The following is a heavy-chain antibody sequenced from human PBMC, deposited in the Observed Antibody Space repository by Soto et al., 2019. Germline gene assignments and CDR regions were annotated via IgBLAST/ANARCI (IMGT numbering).Heavy chain of an antibody. V-gene: IGHV4-4*07. CDR1: GGSISSYY. CDR2: VSTSGST. Sequence: QVQLQESGPGLVKPSETLSLTCTVSGGSISSYYWSWIRLPAGKGLEWIGRVSTSGSTNYNPSLTGRVTMSVDTSRNQFSLKLSSVTAADTAVYYCARSHDYGDFNDYWGQGTLVTVSS. D-gene: IGHD4-17*01. J-gene: IGHJ4*02. CDR3: ARSHDYGDFNDY.